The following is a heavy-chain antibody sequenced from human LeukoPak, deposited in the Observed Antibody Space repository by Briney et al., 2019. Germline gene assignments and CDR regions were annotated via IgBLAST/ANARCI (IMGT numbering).Heavy chain of an antibody. V-gene: IGHV1-2*02. CDR3: ASKYXXGXNCNXPLFDY. Sequence: ASVKVSCKASGYTFTAQYVHWVRQAPGQGLEWMGWINPNSGDTNYAQKFQGRVTMTRDTSISTAFMELSSLRSDDTAVYYCASKYXXGXNCNXPLFDYWGQGTLVTVSS. D-gene: IGHD1-1*01. J-gene: IGHJ4*02. CDR1: GYTFTAQY. CDR2: INPNSGDT.